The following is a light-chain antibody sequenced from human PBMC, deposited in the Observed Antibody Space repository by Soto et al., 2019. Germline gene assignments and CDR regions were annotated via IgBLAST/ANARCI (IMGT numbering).Light chain of an antibody. V-gene: IGKV3-11*01. CDR1: QSIGTY. CDR3: QQRSNWLRGIT. CDR2: DAS. J-gene: IGKJ5*01. Sequence: EIVLTQSPATLSLSPGGGATLSCRASQSIGTYLAWYQQKGGQAPRLVIFDASSRASGVPARFSGSGSGTDFTLAISSLEPEDFAVYYCQQRSNWLRGITFGQGTRLEI.